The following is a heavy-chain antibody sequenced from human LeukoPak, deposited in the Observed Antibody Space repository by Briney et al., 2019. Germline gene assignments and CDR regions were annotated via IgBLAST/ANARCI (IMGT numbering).Heavy chain of an antibody. CDR3: ARHRRTVVVPAAMGDYYYYMDV. D-gene: IGHD2-2*01. V-gene: IGHV5-51*01. Sequence: GESLKISCKGSGYSFTSYWIGWVRQMPGKGLEWMGIIYPGDSDTRYSPSFQGQVTISADKSISTAYLQWSSLKASDTAMYYCARHRRTVVVPAAMGDYYYYMDVWGKGTTITISS. CDR1: GYSFTSYW. CDR2: IYPGDSDT. J-gene: IGHJ6*03.